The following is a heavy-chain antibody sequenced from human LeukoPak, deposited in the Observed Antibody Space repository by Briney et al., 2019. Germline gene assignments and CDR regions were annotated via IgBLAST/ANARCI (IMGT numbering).Heavy chain of an antibody. D-gene: IGHD1-26*01. Sequence: SETLSLTCTVSGGSISSGSYYWSWVRQPAGKGLEWIGHIYTSGSTNYNPALKSRVTISVDTSKNQISLKLTSVTAADTAVYYCARAGYGRDYYGMDVWGQGTTVTVSS. CDR1: GGSISSGSYY. CDR3: ARAGYGRDYYGMDV. V-gene: IGHV4-61*09. CDR2: IYTSGST. J-gene: IGHJ6*02.